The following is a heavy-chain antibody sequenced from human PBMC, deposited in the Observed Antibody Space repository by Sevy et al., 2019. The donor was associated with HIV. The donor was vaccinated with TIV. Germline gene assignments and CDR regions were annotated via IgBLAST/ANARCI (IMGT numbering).Heavy chain of an antibody. CDR2: ISDTGTST. V-gene: IGHV3-23*01. CDR1: GFTFRTFA. D-gene: IGHD7-27*01. Sequence: GGSLRLSCAASGFTFRTFAMSWVRQAPGKGPQWVSSISDTGTSTYYADSVEGRFTISRDNSKKTLYPQMNSLRAEDTALYYCAKYAGDFPHFDYWGQGTLVTVSS. J-gene: IGHJ4*02. CDR3: AKYAGDFPHFDY.